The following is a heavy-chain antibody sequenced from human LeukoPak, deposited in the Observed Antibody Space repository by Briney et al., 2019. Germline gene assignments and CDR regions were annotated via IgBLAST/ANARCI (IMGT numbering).Heavy chain of an antibody. D-gene: IGHD6-19*01. CDR1: GGSFSGYY. Sequence: PSETLSLTCAVYGGSFSGYYWSWIRQPPGKGLEWIGGINHSGSTNYNPSLKSRVTISVDTSKNQFSLKLSSVTAADTAVYYCARLRRAVAGRRGYFDYWGQGILVTVSS. CDR2: INHSGST. CDR3: ARLRRAVAGRRGYFDY. V-gene: IGHV4-34*01. J-gene: IGHJ4*02.